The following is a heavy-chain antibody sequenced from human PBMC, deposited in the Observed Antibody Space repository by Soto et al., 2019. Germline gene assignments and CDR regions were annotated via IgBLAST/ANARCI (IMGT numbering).Heavy chain of an antibody. Sequence: LRLSCAASGFTVSDNYMSWVRQAPGKGLEWVSVIHSGGITYYADSVKGRFTISRDISKNTVYLQMNSLRVEDTAVYYCARRYSSSLDFWGQGTLVTVSS. CDR3: ARRYSSSLDF. D-gene: IGHD6-13*01. J-gene: IGHJ4*02. CDR2: IHSGGIT. CDR1: GFTVSDNY. V-gene: IGHV3-66*04.